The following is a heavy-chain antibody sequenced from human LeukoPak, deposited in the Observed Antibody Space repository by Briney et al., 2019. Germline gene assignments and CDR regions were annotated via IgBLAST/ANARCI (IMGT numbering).Heavy chain of an antibody. CDR3: MRHADLEVDFLSTGATNWFDP. CDR1: GFTISHYS. D-gene: IGHD2-2*01. V-gene: IGHV3-21*04. CDR2: VSYGSFDK. J-gene: IGHJ5*02. Sequence: GGSLRLSCVASGFTISHYSMNWARQAPGKGLEWVASVSYGSFDKYYSEPVKGRFTVSRDNAKNSLYLQMTGLRVEDTAIYYCMRHADLEVDFLSTGATNWFDPWGQGTLVTVSS.